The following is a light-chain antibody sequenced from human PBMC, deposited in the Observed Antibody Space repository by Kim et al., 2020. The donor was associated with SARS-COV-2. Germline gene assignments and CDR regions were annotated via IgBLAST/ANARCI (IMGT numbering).Light chain of an antibody. J-gene: IGKJ4*01. CDR2: KAS. V-gene: IGKV1-5*03. Sequence: DIQMTQSPSTLSASVGDTVTITCRASQSISRWMAWYQQKPGKPPNLLIYKASTLESGVPSRFSGSGAGTEFTLTISSLQPDDFATYYCQDYITYWGLTFGGETKVDIK. CDR1: QSISRW. CDR3: QDYITYWGLT.